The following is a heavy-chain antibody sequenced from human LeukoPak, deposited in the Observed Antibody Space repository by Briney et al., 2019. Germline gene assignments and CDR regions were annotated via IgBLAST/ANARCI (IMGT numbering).Heavy chain of an antibody. CDR1: GFTFSSYA. V-gene: IGHV3-23*01. D-gene: IGHD6-13*01. CDR3: AKDMYSSSSHDY. CDR2: ISGSDGTT. Sequence: PGGSLRLSCAASGFTFSSYAMSWVRQAPGKGLEWVSSISGSDGTTYYADSVKGRFTISRDNAKNSLYLQMNSLRAEDTALYYCAKDMYSSSSHDYWGQGTLVTVSS. J-gene: IGHJ4*02.